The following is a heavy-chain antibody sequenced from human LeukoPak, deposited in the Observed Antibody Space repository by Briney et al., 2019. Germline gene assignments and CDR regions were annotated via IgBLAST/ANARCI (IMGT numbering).Heavy chain of an antibody. CDR3: ARAYSSSWYWNWFDP. Sequence: PSETLSLTCTVSGYSISSGYYWGWIRQPPGKGLEWIGNIYHSGNTYYNPSLKSRVTVSVDMSKNQFSLKLNSVTAADTALYYCARAYSSSWYWNWFDPWGQGTLVTVSS. V-gene: IGHV4-38-2*02. D-gene: IGHD6-13*01. J-gene: IGHJ5*02. CDR1: GYSISSGYY. CDR2: IYHSGNT.